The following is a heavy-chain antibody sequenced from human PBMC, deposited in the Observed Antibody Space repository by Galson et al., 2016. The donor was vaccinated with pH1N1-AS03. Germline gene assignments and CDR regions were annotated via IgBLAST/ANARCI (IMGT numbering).Heavy chain of an antibody. V-gene: IGHV4-59*01. D-gene: IGHD6-19*01. CDR2: ISNSGTT. Sequence: SETLSLTCTVSGASISSYYWTWIRQAPGKGLEWIGYISNSGTTNYNPSLKSRVTISVDTSKNQFSLMVKSITAADTAVYYCASAERPGIAVAPFDYWGQGTLVTVSS. J-gene: IGHJ4*02. CDR3: ASAERPGIAVAPFDY. CDR1: GASISSYY.